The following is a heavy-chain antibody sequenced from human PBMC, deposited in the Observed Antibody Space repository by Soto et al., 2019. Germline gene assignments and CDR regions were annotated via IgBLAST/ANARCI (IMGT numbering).Heavy chain of an antibody. CDR1: GGSISSYY. J-gene: IGHJ4*02. Sequence: SETLSLTCTVSGGSISSYYWSWIRQPPGKGLEWIGYIYYSGSTNYNPSLKSRVTISVDTSKNQFSLKLSSVTAADTAVYYCARDYGPSSSYYFDYWGQGTLVTVSS. D-gene: IGHD6-6*01. CDR2: IYYSGST. V-gene: IGHV4-59*01. CDR3: ARDYGPSSSYYFDY.